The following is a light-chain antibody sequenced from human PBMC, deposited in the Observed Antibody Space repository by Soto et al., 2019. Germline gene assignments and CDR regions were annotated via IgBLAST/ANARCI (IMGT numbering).Light chain of an antibody. V-gene: IGKV1-17*01. J-gene: IGKJ1*01. Sequence: DIQMTPSPASLSASVGDRVTITCRARQGIRDDLGWYQQKPGKAPKRLIYAASSLKSGVPSRFSGSGSGTEFTLTISSRKPEDVAAYYFLQYHSYPPTFGQGTKVEI. CDR3: LQYHSYPPT. CDR2: AAS. CDR1: QGIRDD.